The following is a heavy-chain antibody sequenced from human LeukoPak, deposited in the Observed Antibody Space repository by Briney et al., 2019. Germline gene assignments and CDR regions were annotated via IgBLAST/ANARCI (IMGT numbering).Heavy chain of an antibody. CDR3: ARRSVTIFGARTGFDP. D-gene: IGHD3-3*01. Sequence: SETLSLTCAVYGGSFSGYYWSWIRQPPGKGLEWIGEINHSGSTNYNPSLKSRVTISVDTSKNQFSLKLSSVTAADTAVYYCARRSVTIFGARTGFDPWGQGTLVTVSS. CDR1: GGSFSGYY. J-gene: IGHJ5*02. V-gene: IGHV4-34*01. CDR2: INHSGST.